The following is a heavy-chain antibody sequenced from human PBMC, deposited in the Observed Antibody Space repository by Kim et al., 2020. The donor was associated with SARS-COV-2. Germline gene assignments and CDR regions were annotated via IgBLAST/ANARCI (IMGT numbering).Heavy chain of an antibody. CDR1: GFTFSSYW. D-gene: IGHD1-1*01. V-gene: IGHV3-7*03. Sequence: GGSLRLSCAASGFTFSSYWMSWVRQAPGKGLEWVANIIQDGSEKYYVDSVKGRFTISRDNAKNSLYLQMNSLRAEDTAVYYCARDLEIEGAHQGTFNMWGQGTMVTVSS. J-gene: IGHJ3*02. CDR2: IIQDGSEK. CDR3: ARDLEIEGAHQGTFNM.